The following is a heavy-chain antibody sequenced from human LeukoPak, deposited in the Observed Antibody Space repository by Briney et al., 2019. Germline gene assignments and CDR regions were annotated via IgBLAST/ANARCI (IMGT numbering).Heavy chain of an antibody. V-gene: IGHV3-21*01. Sequence: GGSLRLSCAASGFTFSSYSMNWVRQAPGKGLEWVSSISSSSSYIYYADSVKGRFTISRDNAKNSLYLQMNSLRAEDTAVYYCARVGSIAAAGRAFDIWGQGTMVTVSS. CDR3: ARVGSIAAAGRAFDI. CDR1: GFTFSSYS. J-gene: IGHJ3*02. D-gene: IGHD6-13*01. CDR2: ISSSSSYI.